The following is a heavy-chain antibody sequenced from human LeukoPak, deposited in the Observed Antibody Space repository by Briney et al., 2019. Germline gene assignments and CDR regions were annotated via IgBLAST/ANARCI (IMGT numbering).Heavy chain of an antibody. V-gene: IGHV1-46*01. J-gene: IGHJ4*02. CDR1: GYTFSSYY. Sequence: ASVKVSCKASGYTFSSYYMHWVRQAPGQGLEWLGIINPSGGSTSYAQKFQGRVTMTRDTSTSTVYMELSSLRFEDTAVYYCARAGGGYYYDSSGYYLSDYWGQGTLVTVSS. CDR2: INPSGGST. D-gene: IGHD3-22*01. CDR3: ARAGGGYYYDSSGYYLSDY.